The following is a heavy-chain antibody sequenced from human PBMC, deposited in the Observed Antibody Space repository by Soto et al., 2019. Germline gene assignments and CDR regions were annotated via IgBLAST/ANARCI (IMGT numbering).Heavy chain of an antibody. D-gene: IGHD3-10*01. J-gene: IGHJ5*02. CDR3: ARDYYGEYKWFDP. CDR2: ISAYNGNT. Sequence: QVQMVQSGAEVKKPGASVKVSCKASGYTFIRYGISWVRQAPGQGLEWMGWISAYNGNTNYAQKVQGRVTMTTDTATSTAYMELRSLRSDDTAVYYCARDYYGEYKWFDPWGQGTLVTVSS. V-gene: IGHV1-18*01. CDR1: GYTFIRYG.